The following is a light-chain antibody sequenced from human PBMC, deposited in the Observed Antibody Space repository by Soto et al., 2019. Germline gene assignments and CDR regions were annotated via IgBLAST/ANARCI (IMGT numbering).Light chain of an antibody. V-gene: IGKV1-8*01. Sequence: AIRMTQSPSSLSASTGDRVTITCRASQGISSYLAWYQQKPGKAPKLLIYAASTLQSGVPSRFSGSGSGTDFTLTISCLQSEDVATYYCQQYYSYPLYFGGGTKVEIK. J-gene: IGKJ4*01. CDR1: QGISSY. CDR2: AAS. CDR3: QQYYSYPLY.